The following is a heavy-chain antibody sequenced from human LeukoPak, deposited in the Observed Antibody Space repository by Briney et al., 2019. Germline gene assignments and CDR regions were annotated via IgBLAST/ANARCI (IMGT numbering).Heavy chain of an antibody. J-gene: IGHJ4*02. CDR3: ARQRYYYDSSGYLIDDY. D-gene: IGHD3-22*01. CDR2: IKQDGSEK. CDR1: GFTFSSYW. V-gene: IGHV3-7*01. Sequence: GGSLRLSCAASGFTFSSYWMSWVRQAPGKGLEWVANIKQDGSEKYYVDSVKGLFTISRDNAKNSLYLQMNSLRAEDTAVYYCARQRYYYDSSGYLIDDYWGQGTLVTVSS.